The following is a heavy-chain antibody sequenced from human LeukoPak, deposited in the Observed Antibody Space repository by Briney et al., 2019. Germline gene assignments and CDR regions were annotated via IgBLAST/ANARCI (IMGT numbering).Heavy chain of an antibody. J-gene: IGHJ4*02. V-gene: IGHV1-46*01. CDR1: GYTFTSYY. D-gene: IGHD2-15*01. Sequence: ASVKVSCKASGYTFTSYYMHWVRQAPGQGLEGMGIINPSGGSTSYAQKFQGRVTMTRDMSTSTVYMELGSLRSEDMAVYYCARAETGYCSGGSCPYYFDYWGQGTLVTVSS. CDR2: INPSGGST. CDR3: ARAETGYCSGGSCPYYFDY.